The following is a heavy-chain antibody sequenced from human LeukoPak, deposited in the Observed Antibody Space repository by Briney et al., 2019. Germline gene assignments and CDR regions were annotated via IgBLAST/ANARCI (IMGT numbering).Heavy chain of an antibody. Sequence: SETLSLTCAVSGGSFNDFFWSWIRQPPGKGLEWVGEMNHRGSGTTNYNPSLRNRVTISVDKSKNQFSLNLTSVTAADTAVYYCARLVRETYNGNRFDPWGQGILVTVSS. CDR3: ARLVRETYNGNRFDP. CDR2: MNHRGSGTT. J-gene: IGHJ5*02. V-gene: IGHV4-34*01. D-gene: IGHD1-1*01. CDR1: GGSFNDFF.